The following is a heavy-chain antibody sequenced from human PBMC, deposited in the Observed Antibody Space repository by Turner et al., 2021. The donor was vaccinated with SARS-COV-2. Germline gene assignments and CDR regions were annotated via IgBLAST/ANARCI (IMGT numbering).Heavy chain of an antibody. V-gene: IGHV3-30*18. CDR3: AKGLGGYCSGGSCYSGIVDY. Sequence: QVQLLEYGGGVVQPGRSLRLSCAASGFTFRSYGMHWVRQAPGKGLEWVAVISYDVSNKYYADSVKGRVTISRDNSKNTLNLQMYSLRAEETAVYYCAKGLGGYCSGGSCYSGIVDYWGQGTLVTVSS. J-gene: IGHJ4*02. D-gene: IGHD2-15*01. CDR1: GFTFRSYG. CDR2: ISYDVSNK.